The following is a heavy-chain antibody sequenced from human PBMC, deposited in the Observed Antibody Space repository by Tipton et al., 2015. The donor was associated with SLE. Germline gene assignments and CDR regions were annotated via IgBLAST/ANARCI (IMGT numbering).Heavy chain of an antibody. Sequence: TLSLTCTVSGGSISSSSYYWGWIRQPPGKGLEWIGSIYYSGSTNYNPSLKSRVTISVDTSKNQFSLKLSSVTAADTAVYYCARDVGSYGDWYFDLWGRGTLVTVSS. CDR2: IYYSGST. CDR1: GGSISSSSYY. V-gene: IGHV4-39*07. J-gene: IGHJ2*01. CDR3: ARDVGSYGDWYFDL. D-gene: IGHD1-26*01.